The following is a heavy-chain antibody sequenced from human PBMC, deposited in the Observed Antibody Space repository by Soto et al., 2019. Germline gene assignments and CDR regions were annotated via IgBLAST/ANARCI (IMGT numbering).Heavy chain of an antibody. CDR2: ISAGGSDI. D-gene: IGHD3-22*01. CDR3: ASLPQGYYDRSGRLVDY. J-gene: IGHJ4*01. V-gene: IGHV3-11*01. Sequence: QVQLVESGGGLVKPGGSLRLSCASSGFTFSDYYMSWIRQAPGKGLEWVAYISAGGSDIYYGDSVKGRFTVSRDNTKKSLYLQMSNLRADDTAIYYCASLPQGYYDRSGRLVDYWVHGTLVTVSS. CDR1: GFTFSDYY.